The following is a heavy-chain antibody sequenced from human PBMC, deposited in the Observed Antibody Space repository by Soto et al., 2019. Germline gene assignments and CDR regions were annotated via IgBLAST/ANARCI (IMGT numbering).Heavy chain of an antibody. J-gene: IGHJ1*01. V-gene: IGHV3-7*05. CDR3: ASQPVRKHSPAGPY. Sequence: PGGSLRLSCAASGFSFSSYWMNWVRQAPGRGLEWVANINQDGSERYYVDSVKGRFTISRDNAKNLLYLQMNSLTADDTAVYYCASQPVRKHSPAGPYWGRGTLVTVSS. CDR2: INQDGSER. D-gene: IGHD2-21*01. CDR1: GFSFSSYW.